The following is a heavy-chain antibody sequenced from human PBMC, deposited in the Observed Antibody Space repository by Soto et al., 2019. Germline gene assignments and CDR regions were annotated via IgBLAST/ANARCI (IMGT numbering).Heavy chain of an antibody. CDR1: GFTFGSYA. Sequence: EVQLLESGGHLLQPGGSLRLACAASGFTFGSYAMHWVRQAPGKGLGWVSGISDTGLSIYYADSVKGRFTISRGNSKNTPYVQMNGLGADDTAMYYCANQVNYRGMVSGLEFRGQGALVTVSS. V-gene: IGHV3-23*01. CDR3: ANQVNYRGMVSGLEF. CDR2: ISDTGLSI. D-gene: IGHD3-3*01. J-gene: IGHJ4*02.